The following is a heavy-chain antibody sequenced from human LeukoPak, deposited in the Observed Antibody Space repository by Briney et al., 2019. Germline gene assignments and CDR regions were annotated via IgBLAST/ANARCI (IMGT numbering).Heavy chain of an antibody. J-gene: IGHJ6*04. CDR1: GFTFSSYE. Sequence: GGSLRHSCAASGFTFSSYEMNWVRQAPGKGLEWVSYISSSGSTIYYADSVKGRFTISRDNAKNSLYLQMNSLRAEDTAVYYCAELGITMIGGVWGKGTTVTISS. V-gene: IGHV3-48*03. D-gene: IGHD3-10*02. CDR2: ISSSGSTI. CDR3: AELGITMIGGV.